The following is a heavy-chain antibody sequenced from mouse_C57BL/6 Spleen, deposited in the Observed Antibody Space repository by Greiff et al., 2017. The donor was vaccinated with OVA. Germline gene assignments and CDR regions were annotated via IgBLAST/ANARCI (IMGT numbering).Heavy chain of an antibody. CDR3: ARKGGNYVDY. Sequence: QVQLQQPGAELVMPGASVKLSCKASGYTFTSYWMHWVKQRPGQGLEWIGELDPSDSYPNYNQKFQGKSTLTVDKSSSTAYMQISSRTSEDSAVYYCARKGGNYVDYWGQGTTLTVSS. V-gene: IGHV1-69*01. J-gene: IGHJ2*01. CDR1: GYTFTSYW. CDR2: LDPSDSYP.